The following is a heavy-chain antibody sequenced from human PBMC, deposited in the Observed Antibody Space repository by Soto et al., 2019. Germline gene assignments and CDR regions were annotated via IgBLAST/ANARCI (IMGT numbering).Heavy chain of an antibody. Sequence: ASVKVSCKASGYTFTDYYMHWVRQAPGQGLEWMGWIDPNSGDTNYTQKFQGRVTITRDTSASTAYMELSSLRSEDTAVYYCARVRVVGSRVVRIDYWGQGTLVTVSS. CDR1: GYTFTDYY. CDR3: ARVRVVGSRVVRIDY. V-gene: IGHV1-2*02. D-gene: IGHD3-3*01. J-gene: IGHJ4*02. CDR2: IDPNSGDT.